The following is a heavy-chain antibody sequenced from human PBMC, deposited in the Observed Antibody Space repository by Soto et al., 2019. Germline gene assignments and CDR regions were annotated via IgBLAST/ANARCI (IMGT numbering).Heavy chain of an antibody. CDR2: IIPFHGVT. Sequence: QVQLVQSGAEVKKPGSSVKVSCKASGGTFSPYTINWVRQAPGQGLEWMGRIIPFHGVTNYAQKFQARVTITAEKSTSPAYMELSGLGFEDTAMYYCTRDWEITVSTWSFGGFWGRGTLVTVSS. J-gene: IGHJ4*02. CDR1: GGTFSPYT. D-gene: IGHD3-10*01. V-gene: IGHV1-69*08. CDR3: TRDWEITVSTWSFGGF.